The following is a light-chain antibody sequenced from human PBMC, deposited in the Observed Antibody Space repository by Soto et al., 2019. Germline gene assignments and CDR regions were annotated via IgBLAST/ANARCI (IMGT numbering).Light chain of an antibody. CDR3: QELNSYPLT. J-gene: IGKJ4*01. CDR2: AAS. V-gene: IGKV1-9*01. Sequence: DSQLTQSPSFLSASVGDRVTITCRASQGISSYLAWYQQKPGKAPKLLIYAASTLQSGVPSGFSGSGYGTECTLTISSLQPEDFATYYCQELNSYPLTFGGGTKVEIK. CDR1: QGISSY.